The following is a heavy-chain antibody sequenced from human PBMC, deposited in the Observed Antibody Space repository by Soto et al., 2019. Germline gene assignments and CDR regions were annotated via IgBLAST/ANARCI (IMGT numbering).Heavy chain of an antibody. J-gene: IGHJ6*02. Sequence: QVQLVQSGAEVKKPGASVKVSCKASGYTFTRYDINWVRQATGQGLEWMGWMNPNSGNTGYAQKFQGRVTMTRNTSISTAYMELSSLRSEDTAGYYCARNVGDYAARYYYYYCMDVWGQGTPVTVAS. CDR2: MNPNSGNT. CDR3: ARNVGDYAARYYYYYCMDV. V-gene: IGHV1-8*01. D-gene: IGHD4-17*01. CDR1: GYTFTRYD.